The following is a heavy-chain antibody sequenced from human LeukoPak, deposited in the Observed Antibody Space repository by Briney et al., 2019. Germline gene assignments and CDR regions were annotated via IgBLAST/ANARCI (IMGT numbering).Heavy chain of an antibody. V-gene: IGHV4-59*01. D-gene: IGHD2-2*01. CDR1: GGSISSYY. CDR2: IYYSGST. CDR3: ARVMKGGVVPAALDY. J-gene: IGHJ4*02. Sequence: PSETLSLTCTVSGGSISSYYWSWIRQPPGKGLEWIGYIYYSGSTNYNPSLKSRVTISVDTSKNQFSLKLSSVTAADTAVYYCARVMKGGVVPAALDYWGQGTLVTVSS.